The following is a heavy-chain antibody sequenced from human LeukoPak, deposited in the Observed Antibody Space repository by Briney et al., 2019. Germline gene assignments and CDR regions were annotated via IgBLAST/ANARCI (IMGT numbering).Heavy chain of an antibody. D-gene: IGHD4-17*01. Sequence: GASVKVSCKASGGTFSSYAISWVRQAPGQGLEWMGGIIPIFGTANYAQKFQGRVTITADESTSTAYMELSSLRSEDAAVYYCARLMYGDYFDYWGQGTLVTVSS. CDR3: ARLMYGDYFDY. V-gene: IGHV1-69*13. CDR1: GGTFSSYA. J-gene: IGHJ4*02. CDR2: IIPIFGTA.